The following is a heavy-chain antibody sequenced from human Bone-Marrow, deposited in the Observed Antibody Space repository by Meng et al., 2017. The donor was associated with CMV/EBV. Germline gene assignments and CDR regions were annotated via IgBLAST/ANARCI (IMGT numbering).Heavy chain of an antibody. J-gene: IGHJ4*02. D-gene: IGHD2-15*01. Sequence: ASVKVSCKASGYTFSEYYMHWVRQAPGQGLEWMGWINPNSGGTTYGQKFQGRVAMTRDTSISTAYLELSRLRSEDTAVYYCARTDLVVTPRGRGYYFDYWGQGTLVTASS. CDR1: GYTFSEYY. CDR3: ARTDLVVTPRGRGYYFDY. V-gene: IGHV1-2*02. CDR2: INPNSGGT.